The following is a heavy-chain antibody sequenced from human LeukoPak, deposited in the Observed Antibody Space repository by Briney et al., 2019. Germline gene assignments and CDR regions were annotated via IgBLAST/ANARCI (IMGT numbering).Heavy chain of an antibody. Sequence: PGGSLRLSCAASGFTFSSYTMTWVRQAPGKGLEWVSCISSSSSHIYYADSVKGRFTISRDNAKNSLNLQMNSLRAEDTAVYYCARDMPGMDVWGQGTTVTVSS. J-gene: IGHJ6*02. CDR2: ISSSSSHI. CDR3: ARDMPGMDV. CDR1: GFTFSSYT. D-gene: IGHD2-2*01. V-gene: IGHV3-21*01.